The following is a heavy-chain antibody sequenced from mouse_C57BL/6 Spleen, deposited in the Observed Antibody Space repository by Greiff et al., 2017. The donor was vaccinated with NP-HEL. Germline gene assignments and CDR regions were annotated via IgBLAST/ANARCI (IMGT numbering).Heavy chain of an antibody. CDR3: ARGYYGSSRYFDV. V-gene: IGHV1-63*01. CDR1: GYTFTNYW. CDR2: IYPGGGYT. J-gene: IGHJ1*03. Sequence: VQLQQSGAELVRPGTSVKMSCKASGYTFTNYWIGWAKQRPGHGLEWIGDIYPGGGYTNYNEKFKGKATLTADKSSSTAYMQFSSLTSEDSAIYYCARGYYGSSRYFDVWGTGTTVTVSS. D-gene: IGHD1-1*01.